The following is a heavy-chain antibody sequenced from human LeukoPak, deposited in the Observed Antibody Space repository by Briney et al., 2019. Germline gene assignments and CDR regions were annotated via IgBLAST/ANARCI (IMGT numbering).Heavy chain of an antibody. CDR1: GYTLTELF. V-gene: IGHV1-24*01. D-gene: IGHD3-22*01. Sequence: ASVKVSCKVSGYTLTELFMHWVRQAPGKGLEWMGGFDPEDGETIYAQKFQGRVTMTEDTSTDTAYMELSSLRSEDTAVYYCATDPSPYYYDSSGYMDWGQGTLVTVSS. CDR3: ATDPSPYYYDSSGYMD. J-gene: IGHJ4*02. CDR2: FDPEDGET.